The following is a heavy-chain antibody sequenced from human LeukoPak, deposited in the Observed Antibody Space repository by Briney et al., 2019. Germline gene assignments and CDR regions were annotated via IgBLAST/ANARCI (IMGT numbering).Heavy chain of an antibody. CDR2: VYHSGST. V-gene: IGHV4-61*08. CDR1: GASISSSDYY. J-gene: IGHJ6*03. Sequence: TSETLSLNCTVSGASISSSDYYWSWIRQPPGKGLEWIGYVYHSGSTKHNPSLKSRVTLSIDTSKNQFSLNLSSVTAADTAVYYCARAAGQDHTKMMIFYYYYMDVWGKGSTVTVSS. CDR3: ARAAGQDHTKMMIFYYYYMDV. D-gene: IGHD6-13*01.